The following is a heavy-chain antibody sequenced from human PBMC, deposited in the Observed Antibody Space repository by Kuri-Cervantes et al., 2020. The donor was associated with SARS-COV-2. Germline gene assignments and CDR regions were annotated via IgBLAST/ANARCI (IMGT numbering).Heavy chain of an antibody. Sequence: GESLKISCTASGFIFSDYYMTWIRQAPGKGLEWVSNIGPSGTTKYYADSVKGRFTISRDNSKNTLYLQMNSLRAEDTAVYYCAREGYDMSDAFDIWGQGTMVTVSS. CDR2: IGPSGTTK. J-gene: IGHJ3*02. CDR3: AREGYDMSDAFDI. CDR1: GFIFSDYY. V-gene: IGHV3-11*04. D-gene: IGHD3-9*01.